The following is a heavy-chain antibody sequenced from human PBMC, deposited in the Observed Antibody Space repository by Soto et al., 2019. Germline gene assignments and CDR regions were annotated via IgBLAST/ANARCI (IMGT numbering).Heavy chain of an antibody. CDR3: ARESEDLTSNFDY. CDR1: GFTLTRYS. Sequence: PGGSLRLSCAASGFTLTRYSMNWVRQAPGKGLEWVSSISSTTNYIYYGDSMKGRFTISRDNAKNSLYLEMNSPRAEDTAVYYCARESEDLTSNFDYWGQGTLVTVSS. V-gene: IGHV3-21*06. CDR2: ISSTTNYI. J-gene: IGHJ4*02.